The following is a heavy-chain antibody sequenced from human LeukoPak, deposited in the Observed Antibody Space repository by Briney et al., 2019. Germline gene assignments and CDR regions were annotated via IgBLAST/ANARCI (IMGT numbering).Heavy chain of an antibody. J-gene: IGHJ4*02. CDR1: GGSISSGGYY. CDR3: ARIDRSYYSGFDY. D-gene: IGHD3-10*01. V-gene: IGHV4-31*03. CDR2: IYYSGST. Sequence: SETLSLTCTVSGGSISSGGYYWSWIRQHPGKGLEWIGYIYYSGSTYYNPSLKSRVTISVDTSKSQFSPKLSSVTAADTAVYYCARIDRSYYSGFDYWGQGTLVTVSS.